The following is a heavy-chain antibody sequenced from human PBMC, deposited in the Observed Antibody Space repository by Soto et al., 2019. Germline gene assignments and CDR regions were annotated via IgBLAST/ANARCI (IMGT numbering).Heavy chain of an antibody. Sequence: ASVKVSCRASGGTFSSYAISWVRQAPGQGLEWMGGIIPIFGTANYAQKFQGRVTITADESTSTAYMELSTLRSEYTAVYYCGTSRRYCSTTPTRTYGMDVCGQGTTLTVSS. CDR1: GGTFSSYA. D-gene: IGHD2-2*01. V-gene: IGHV1-69*13. CDR3: GTSRRYCSTTPTRTYGMDV. CDR2: IIPIFGTA. J-gene: IGHJ6*02.